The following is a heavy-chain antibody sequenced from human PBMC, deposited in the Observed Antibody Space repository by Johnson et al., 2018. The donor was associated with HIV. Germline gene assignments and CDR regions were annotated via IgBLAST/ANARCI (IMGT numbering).Heavy chain of an antibody. J-gene: IGHJ3*02. CDR3: ARDRVGHSVGDAFDI. Sequence: VQLVESGGGLVQPGGSLRLSCAASGFTFSSYDMHWVRQATGKGLEWVSAIGTAGDTYYPGSVKGRFTISRENAKNSLYLQMNSLRAGDTAVYYCARDRVGHSVGDAFDIWGQGRMVTVSS. V-gene: IGHV3-13*01. CDR2: IGTAGDT. D-gene: IGHD1-26*01. CDR1: GFTFSSYD.